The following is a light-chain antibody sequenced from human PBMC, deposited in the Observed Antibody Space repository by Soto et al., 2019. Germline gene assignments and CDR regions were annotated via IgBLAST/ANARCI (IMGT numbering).Light chain of an antibody. V-gene: IGKV3-15*01. CDR3: QQYNNWPPLT. J-gene: IGKJ4*01. CDR2: GAS. Sequence: EIVLTQSPATLSVSPGERATLSCRASQTFSDTLAWYQQKPGQAPRLLLYGASTRATGIPARFSGSASGTEFTLTISSLQSEDFAVYYRQQYNNWPPLTFGGGTKVEI. CDR1: QTFSDT.